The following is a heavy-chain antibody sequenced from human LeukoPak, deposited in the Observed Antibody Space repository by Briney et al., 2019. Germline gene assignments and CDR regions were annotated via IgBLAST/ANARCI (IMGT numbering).Heavy chain of an antibody. CDR3: AKEYSSSWFGIDY. Sequence: GGSLRLSCAASGFTFDDYTMHWVRQAPGKGLEWVSLISWDGGSKYYADSVKGRFTISRDNTKNSLYLQMNSLRTEDTALYYCAKEYSSSWFGIDYWGQGTLVTVSS. CDR1: GFTFDDYT. J-gene: IGHJ4*02. D-gene: IGHD6-13*01. CDR2: ISWDGGSK. V-gene: IGHV3-43*01.